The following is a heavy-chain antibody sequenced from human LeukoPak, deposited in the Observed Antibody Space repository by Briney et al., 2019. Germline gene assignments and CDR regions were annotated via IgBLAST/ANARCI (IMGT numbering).Heavy chain of an antibody. D-gene: IGHD3-3*01. V-gene: IGHV4-38-2*02. J-gene: IGHJ4*02. Sequence: SETLSLTCTVSGYSISSGYYWGWIRQPPGKGLEWIGSIYHSGSTYYNPSLKSRVTTSVDTSKNQFSLKLSSVTAADTAVYYCAREASHQGYYDFWSGYYNDYWGQGTLVTVSS. CDR3: AREASHQGYYDFWSGYYNDY. CDR1: GYSISSGYY. CDR2: IYHSGST.